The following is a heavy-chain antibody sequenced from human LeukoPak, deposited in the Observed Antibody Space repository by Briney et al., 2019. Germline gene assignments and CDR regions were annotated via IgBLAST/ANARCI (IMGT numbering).Heavy chain of an antibody. CDR2: IHYTGST. D-gene: IGHD3-10*01. V-gene: IGHV4-59*08. Sequence: SETLSLTCTVSGGSINSYYWSWIRQPPGKGLECIGYIHYTGSTYYNPSLKSRVTISVDTSKNQFSLKLSSVTAADTAVYYCARQKIAAVRGVNTFDPWGQGTLVTVSS. CDR3: ARQKIAAVRGVNTFDP. J-gene: IGHJ5*02. CDR1: GGSINSYY.